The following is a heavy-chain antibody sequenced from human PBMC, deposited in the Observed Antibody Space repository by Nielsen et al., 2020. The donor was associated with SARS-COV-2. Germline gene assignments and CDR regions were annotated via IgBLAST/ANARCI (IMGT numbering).Heavy chain of an antibody. CDR2: ISYDGSNK. V-gene: IGHV3-30*18. CDR3: AKDSSAVVPAGLWGMDV. J-gene: IGHJ6*02. D-gene: IGHD2-2*01. Sequence: GESLKISCAASGFTFSSYGMHWVRQAPGKGLEWVAVISYDGSNKYYADSVKGRFTISRDNAKNSLYLQMNSLRAEDTALYYCAKDSSAVVPAGLWGMDVWGQGTTVTVSS. CDR1: GFTFSSYG.